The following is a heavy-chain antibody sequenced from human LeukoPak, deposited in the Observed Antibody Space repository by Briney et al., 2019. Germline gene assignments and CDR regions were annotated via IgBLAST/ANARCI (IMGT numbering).Heavy chain of an antibody. V-gene: IGHV3-30-3*01. D-gene: IGHD3-10*01. CDR1: GFTVSSNY. CDR2: VSSDGNKR. J-gene: IGHJ5*02. CDR3: ARGPLWVGQVLGDWLDP. Sequence: PGGSLRLSCAASGFTVSSNYMSWVRQAPGKGLEWLAIVSSDGNKRYYADSVRGRFTVSRDNYKNTLYLDMNSLRSEDTAVYYCARGPLWVGQVLGDWLDPWGQGTLVTVSS.